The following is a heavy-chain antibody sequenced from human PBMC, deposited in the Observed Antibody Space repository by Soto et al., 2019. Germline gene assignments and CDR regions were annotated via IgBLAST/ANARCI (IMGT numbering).Heavy chain of an antibody. CDR3: AKVAGVWSWGIGVVPAANDAFDI. J-gene: IGHJ3*02. CDR2: ISGSGGST. CDR1: GFTFSSYA. V-gene: IGHV3-23*01. D-gene: IGHD2-2*01. Sequence: QPGGSLRLSCAASGFTFSSYAMSWVRQAPGKGLEWVSAISGSGGSTYYADSVKGRFTISRDNSKNTLYLQMNSLRAEDTAVYYCAKVAGVWSWGIGVVPAANDAFDIWGQGTMVTVSS.